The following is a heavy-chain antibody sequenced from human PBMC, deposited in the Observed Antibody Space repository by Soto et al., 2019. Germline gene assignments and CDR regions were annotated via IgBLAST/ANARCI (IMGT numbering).Heavy chain of an antibody. V-gene: IGHV3-21*01. Sequence: VGSLRLSCAASGFTFRSFTMNWVRQAPGKGLEWVSTISSNSAYIYYTDAVRGRFTISRDNAKNSLHLQMNSLRAEDTAVYYCTRDASRDSSARGWFDPWGPGTLVTVSS. J-gene: IGHJ5*02. CDR1: GFTFRSFT. CDR2: ISSNSAYI. D-gene: IGHD6-13*01. CDR3: TRDASRDSSARGWFDP.